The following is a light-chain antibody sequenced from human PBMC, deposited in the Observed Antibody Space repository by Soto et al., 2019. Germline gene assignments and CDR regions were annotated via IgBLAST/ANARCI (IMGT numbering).Light chain of an antibody. CDR1: QTISRW. CDR2: DAS. J-gene: IGKJ5*01. Sequence: EIQLTQTPSTLSASLGDEVTITCRASQTISRWLAWYQQKPGRAPKLLIYDASTLESGVPSRFSGSGSETEFTLTISRLQPDDFATYFCHSRAFGQGTRLEIK. V-gene: IGKV1-5*01. CDR3: HSRA.